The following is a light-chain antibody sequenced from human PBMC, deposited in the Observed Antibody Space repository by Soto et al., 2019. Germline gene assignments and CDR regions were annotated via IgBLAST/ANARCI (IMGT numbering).Light chain of an antibody. V-gene: IGLV1-44*01. CDR2: NNN. Sequence: QSVLTQPPSASGTPGQGVTISCSGSGSNIASNTVNWYQQLPGMAPKLLIYNNNQRPSGVPDRFSGSKSGTSASLAISGLQYEDEADYYCATWDDSLSGVVFGGGTKVTVL. J-gene: IGLJ3*02. CDR1: GSNIASNT. CDR3: ATWDDSLSGVV.